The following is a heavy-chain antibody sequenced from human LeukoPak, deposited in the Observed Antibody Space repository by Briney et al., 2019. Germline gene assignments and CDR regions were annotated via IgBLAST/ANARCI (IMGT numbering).Heavy chain of an antibody. J-gene: IGHJ6*03. D-gene: IGHD6-6*01. CDR3: VRGGEYSSSSITMGYYYYMDV. CDR2: IYYSGST. CDR1: CGSISSYY. V-gene: IGHV4-59*01. Sequence: PSETLSLTCTVSCGSISSYYWSWIRQPPGKGLEWIGYIYYSGSTNYNPSLKSRVTISVDTSKNQFSLKLSSVTAADTAVYYCVRGGEYSSSSITMGYYYYMDVWGKGTTVTVSS.